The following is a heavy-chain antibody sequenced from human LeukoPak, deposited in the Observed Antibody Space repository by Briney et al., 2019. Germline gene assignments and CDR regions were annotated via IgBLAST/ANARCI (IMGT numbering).Heavy chain of an antibody. D-gene: IGHD4-23*01. J-gene: IGHJ4*02. CDR3: ARGQNYGGNSKSFDY. CDR2: ISSNGGST. Sequence: GGSLRLSCAASGFTFSNYAMHWVRKAPGKGLQYVSAISSNGGSTYYANSVKGRFTISRDNSKNTLYLQMGSLRAEDMAVYYCARGQNYGGNSKSFDYWGQGTLVTVSS. V-gene: IGHV3-64*01. CDR1: GFTFSNYA.